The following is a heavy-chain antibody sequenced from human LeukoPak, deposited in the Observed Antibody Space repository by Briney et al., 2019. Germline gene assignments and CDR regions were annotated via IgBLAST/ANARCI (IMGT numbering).Heavy chain of an antibody. V-gene: IGHV1-2*02. Sequence: ASVKVSCKASGYTFTGYYMHWVRQAPGQGLEWMGWINPNRGGTNNEQKFQGRVTMTRDTSISTAYMELSRLRFDDTAVYYCARGDVDTAMVTPDYWGQGTLVTVSS. CDR1: GYTFTGYY. D-gene: IGHD5-18*01. CDR2: INPNRGGT. J-gene: IGHJ4*02. CDR3: ARGDVDTAMVTPDY.